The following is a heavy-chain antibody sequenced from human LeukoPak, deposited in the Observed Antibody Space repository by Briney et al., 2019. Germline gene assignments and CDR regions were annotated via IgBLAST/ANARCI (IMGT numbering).Heavy chain of an antibody. D-gene: IGHD2-2*01. Sequence: PGGSLRLSCAASGFTFSNAWMSWVRQAPGKGLEWVGRIKSKTDGGTTDYAAPVKGRFTISRDDSKNTLYLQMNSLKTEDTAVYYCTTERGVVPAAIWTHYYYYMDVWGKGTTVTVSS. CDR3: TTERGVVPAAIWTHYYYYMDV. CDR2: IKSKTDGGTT. CDR1: GFTFSNAW. J-gene: IGHJ6*03. V-gene: IGHV3-15*01.